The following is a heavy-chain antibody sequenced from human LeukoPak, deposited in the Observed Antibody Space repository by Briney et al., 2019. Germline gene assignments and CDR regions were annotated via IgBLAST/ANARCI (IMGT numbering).Heavy chain of an antibody. V-gene: IGHV5-51*01. CDR3: ARTPRYSRGNVVLPADY. CDR1: GYTFTSYW. J-gene: IGHJ4*02. D-gene: IGHD2-2*01. CDR2: IYPGDSDT. Sequence: GESLKISCKGSGYTFTSYWIGWVRPMPGKGLEWMGIIYPGDSDTRYSPSFQGQVTISADKSISTAYLQWSSLKASDTAMYYCARTPRYSRGNVVLPADYWGQGTLVTVSS.